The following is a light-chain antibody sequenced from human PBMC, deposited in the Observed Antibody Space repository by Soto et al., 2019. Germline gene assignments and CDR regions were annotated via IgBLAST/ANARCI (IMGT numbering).Light chain of an antibody. CDR2: TTS. J-gene: IGKJ3*01. Sequence: DIQMTQYPSSLSASVGDRVSITCLAGRNINNFLNWSQQKPGKAPKLLIYTTSNLNSGVPSRFSGSRSGTDFTLTISSLQREDIATYYCQQSFGVEVTFGAGTKLDL. CDR1: RNINNF. CDR3: QQSFGVEVT. V-gene: IGKV1-39*01.